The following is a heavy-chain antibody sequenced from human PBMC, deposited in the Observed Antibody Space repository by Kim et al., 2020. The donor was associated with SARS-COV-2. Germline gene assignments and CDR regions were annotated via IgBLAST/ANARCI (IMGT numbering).Heavy chain of an antibody. CDR3: ARGEQQLVGVYFDY. J-gene: IGHJ4*02. D-gene: IGHD6-13*01. V-gene: IGHV3-30*01. Sequence: ADSVKGRVTISRDNSKNTLYLQMNSLRAEDTAVYYCARGEQQLVGVYFDYWGQGTLVTVSS.